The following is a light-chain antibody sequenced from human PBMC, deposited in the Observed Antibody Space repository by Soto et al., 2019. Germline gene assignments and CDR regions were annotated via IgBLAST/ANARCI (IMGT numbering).Light chain of an antibody. J-gene: IGLJ2*01. CDR3: AAWDDSLSGVV. V-gene: IGLV1-47*01. CDR2: RNN. Sequence: QSVLTQPPSGSGPPGQRFTISGSGASSTIGSNYLFWYQHLPGTAPKLLIYRNNQRPSGVPDRFSGSKSGTSASLAISGLRSEDETDYYCAAWDDSLSGVVFGGGTKLTVL. CDR1: SSTIGSNY.